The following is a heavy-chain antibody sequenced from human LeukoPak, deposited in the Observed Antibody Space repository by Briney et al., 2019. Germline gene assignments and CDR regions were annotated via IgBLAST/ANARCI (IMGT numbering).Heavy chain of an antibody. CDR1: GFTFSSYW. CDR2: ISYDGSNK. J-gene: IGHJ4*02. Sequence: PGGSLRLSCAASGFTFSSYWMSWVRQAPGKGLEWVAVISYDGSNKYYADSVKGRFTISRDNSKNTLYLQMNSLRAEDTAVYYCVAGSYYFDYWGQGTLVTVSS. D-gene: IGHD2-15*01. V-gene: IGHV3-30*03. CDR3: VAGSYYFDY.